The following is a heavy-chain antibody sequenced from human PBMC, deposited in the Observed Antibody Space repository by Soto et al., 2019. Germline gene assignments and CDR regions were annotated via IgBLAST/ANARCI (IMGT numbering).Heavy chain of an antibody. CDR1: GGTFSSYA. CDR3: ARCRGITFGGVIVTRYYFDY. V-gene: IGHV1-69*13. Sequence: SVKVSCKASGGTFSSYAISWVRQAPGQGLEWMGGIIPIFGTANYAQKFQGRVTITADESTSTAYMELSSLRSEDTAVYYCARCRGITFGGVIVTRYYFDYWGQGTLVTVSS. J-gene: IGHJ4*02. D-gene: IGHD3-16*02. CDR2: IIPIFGTA.